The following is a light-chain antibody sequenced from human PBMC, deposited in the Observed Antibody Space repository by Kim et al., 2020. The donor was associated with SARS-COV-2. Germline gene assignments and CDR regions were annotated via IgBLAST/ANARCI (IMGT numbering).Light chain of an antibody. V-gene: IGKV1-39*01. Sequence: AYVGDRVPITCRASQSIDAYLNWYQQKPGKAPNRLIYGASTLQSGAPSRFSGSGSGTDFTLTISSLQYEDFATFYCQQSYSTPRTFGPGTKVDI. CDR3: QQSYSTPRT. CDR2: GAS. CDR1: QSIDAY. J-gene: IGKJ3*01.